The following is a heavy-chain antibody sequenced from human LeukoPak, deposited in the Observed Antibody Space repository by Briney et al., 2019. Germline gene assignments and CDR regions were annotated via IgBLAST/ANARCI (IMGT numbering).Heavy chain of an antibody. V-gene: IGHV3-23*01. CDR1: GFRFNSYP. CDR3: PIYWTTGETLEGYYFDS. Sequence: GGSLRLSCAASGFRFNSYPMSGVRQAPGKGLEWVSAISTTGGSTYYADSVKGRFTVSRDNSKNTLSLQMDSLRVEDTALYYCPIYWTTGETLEGYYFDSWGQGTLVTVSS. D-gene: IGHD2-8*01. CDR2: ISTTGGST. J-gene: IGHJ4*02.